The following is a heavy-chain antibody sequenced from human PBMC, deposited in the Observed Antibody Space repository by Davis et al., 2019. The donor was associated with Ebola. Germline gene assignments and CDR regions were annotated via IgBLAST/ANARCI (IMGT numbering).Heavy chain of an antibody. V-gene: IGHV4-34*08. D-gene: IGHD6-6*01. CDR1: GFTFSGYY. CDR3: ATLSIAARQDYYGMDV. CDR2: INHSGST. J-gene: IGHJ6*02. Sequence: GSLRLSCAASGFTFSGYYWSWIRQPPGKGLEWIGEINHSGSTNYNPSLKSRVTISVDTSKNQFSLKLSSVTAADTAVYYCATLSIAARQDYYGMDVWGQGTTVTVSS.